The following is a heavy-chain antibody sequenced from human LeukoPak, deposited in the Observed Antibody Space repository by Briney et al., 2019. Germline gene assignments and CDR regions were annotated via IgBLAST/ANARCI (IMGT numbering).Heavy chain of an antibody. CDR1: GFTFSSYA. CDR2: ISGSGGST. CDR3: ARDGAGDVAFDI. D-gene: IGHD3-10*01. V-gene: IGHV3-23*01. Sequence: GGSLRLSCAASGFTFSSYAMSWVRQAPGKGLEWVSAISGSGGSTYYADSVKGRFTISRDNAKNSLYLQMNSLRAEDTAVYYCARDGAGDVAFDIWGQGTMVTVSS. J-gene: IGHJ3*02.